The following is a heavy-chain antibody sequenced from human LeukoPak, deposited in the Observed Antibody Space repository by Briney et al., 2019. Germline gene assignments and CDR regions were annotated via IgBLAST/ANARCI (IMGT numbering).Heavy chain of an antibody. D-gene: IGHD6-25*01. Sequence: SETPSLTCGVSGGSITTTNFWSWVRQTPGQGLEWIGEVSVSGLSDYNPSLRGRVTMSLDTSKNHLSLKLTSVTAADTAVYYCTRENAAFSPFGYWGQGSLVTV. CDR1: GGSITTTNF. V-gene: IGHV4-4*02. CDR2: VSVSGLS. CDR3: TRENAAFSPFGY. J-gene: IGHJ4*02.